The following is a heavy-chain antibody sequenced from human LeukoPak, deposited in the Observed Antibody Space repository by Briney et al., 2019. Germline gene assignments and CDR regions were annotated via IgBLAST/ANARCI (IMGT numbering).Heavy chain of an antibody. Sequence: GGSLRLSCGASGFTFSSYSMNWVRQAPGKGLEWVSSISSSSSYIYYADSVKGRFTISRDNAKNSLYLQMNSLRAEDTAVYYCASADCSSTSCYTYYFDYWGQGTLVTVSS. CDR2: ISSSSSYI. D-gene: IGHD2-2*02. CDR1: GFTFSSYS. J-gene: IGHJ4*02. CDR3: ASADCSSTSCYTYYFDY. V-gene: IGHV3-21*01.